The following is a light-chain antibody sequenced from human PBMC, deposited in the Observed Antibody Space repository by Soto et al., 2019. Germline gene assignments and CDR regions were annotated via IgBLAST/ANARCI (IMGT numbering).Light chain of an antibody. CDR2: VQY. J-gene: IGKJ5*01. CDR1: QSFRAL. Sequence: EVVLTQSPVTLSLSPGERPTLPCRASQSFRALLAWYQGKLGRAPGLLIYVQYIRATGIPPGFSVSGSGTDFTLIICSLEPEDSAVYYCQQRHMWPITFGQGTRLEIK. CDR3: QQRHMWPIT. V-gene: IGKV3-11*01.